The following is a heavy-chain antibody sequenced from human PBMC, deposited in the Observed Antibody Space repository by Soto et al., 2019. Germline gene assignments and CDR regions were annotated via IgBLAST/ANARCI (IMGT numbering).Heavy chain of an antibody. CDR1: GYTFTRYY. CDR2: INPRGGST. D-gene: IGHD6-6*01. Sequence: ASVKVSCTASGYTFTRYYIHWVRQAPGQGLGWMGIINPRGGSTTYAQKFQGRVTLTSDTSTSTAYMELSRLRSEDTAVYFCARDSIVARYYFDYWGQGTPVTVSS. J-gene: IGHJ4*02. CDR3: ARDSIVARYYFDY. V-gene: IGHV1-46*01.